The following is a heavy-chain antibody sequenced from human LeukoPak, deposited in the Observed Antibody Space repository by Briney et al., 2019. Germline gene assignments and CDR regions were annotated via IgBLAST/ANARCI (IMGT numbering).Heavy chain of an antibody. CDR3: AREGGITIFGVVIQTINGYFDY. V-gene: IGHV3-30-3*01. Sequence: PGGSLRLSCVASGFTLSNYPIHWVRQAPGKGLEWVAVISHDGSNKYYADSVKGRFTIFRDNSKNTQYLQMNSLRAEDTAVYYCAREGGITIFGVVIQTINGYFDYWGQGTLVTVSS. J-gene: IGHJ4*02. CDR2: ISHDGSNK. D-gene: IGHD3-3*01. CDR1: GFTLSNYP.